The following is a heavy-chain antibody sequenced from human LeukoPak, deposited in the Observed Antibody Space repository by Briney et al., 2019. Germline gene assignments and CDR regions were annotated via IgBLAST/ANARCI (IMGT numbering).Heavy chain of an antibody. CDR3: ARAGRRSTRANAFDI. CDR1: GFTFSSYW. J-gene: IGHJ3*02. D-gene: IGHD1-14*01. Sequence: PGGSLRLSCAASGFTFSSYWMSWVRQAPGKGLEWVANIKQDGSEKYYVDSVKGRFTISRDNAKNSLYLQMNSLRAEDTAVYYCARAGRRSTRANAFDIWGQGTMVTVSS. V-gene: IGHV3-7*01. CDR2: IKQDGSEK.